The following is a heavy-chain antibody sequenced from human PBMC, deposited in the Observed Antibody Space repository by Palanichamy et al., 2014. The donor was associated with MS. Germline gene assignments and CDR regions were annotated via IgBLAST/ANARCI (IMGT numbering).Heavy chain of an antibody. J-gene: IGHJ4*02. CDR2: ISYDGSNK. Sequence: QVQLVESGGGVVQPGRSLRLSCAASGFTFSRCSMHWVRQAPGKGLEWVAVISYDGSNKYYADSVKGRFTISRDISKNTLFLQMNSLSVEDTAVYYCARDSPGLGEPLCYFDYWGQGTLVTVSS. V-gene: IGHV3-30-3*01. D-gene: IGHD3-10*01. CDR1: GFTFSRCS. CDR3: ARDSPGLGEPLCYFDY.